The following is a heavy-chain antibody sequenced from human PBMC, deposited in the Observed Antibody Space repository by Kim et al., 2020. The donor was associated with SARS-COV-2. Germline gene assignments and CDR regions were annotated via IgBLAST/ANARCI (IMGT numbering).Heavy chain of an antibody. J-gene: IGHJ4*02. CDR2: INHSGST. V-gene: IGHV4-34*01. Sequence: SETLSLTCAVYGGSFSGYYWSWIRQPPGKGLEWIGEINHSGSTNYNPSLKSRVTISVDTSKNQFSLKLSSVTAADTAVYYCARASQGNTAMAQDYWGQGT. D-gene: IGHD5-18*01. CDR3: ARASQGNTAMAQDY. CDR1: GGSFSGYY.